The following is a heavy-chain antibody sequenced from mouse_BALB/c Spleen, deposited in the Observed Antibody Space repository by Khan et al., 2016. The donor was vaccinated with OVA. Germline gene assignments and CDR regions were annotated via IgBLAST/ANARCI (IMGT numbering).Heavy chain of an antibody. CDR2: INPSNGYT. J-gene: IGHJ3*01. CDR3: VRDGAYHRNDGWFAY. D-gene: IGHD2-14*01. Sequence: VQLQESGAELARPGASVKMSCKASGYTFTSYTIHWIKLRPGQGLEWIGHINPSNGYTNYNQKFKDKATLTADKSSTTAYMQLSSLTSDDSAVCYRVRDGAYHRNDGWFAYWGQGTLVTVSA. CDR1: GYTFTSYT. V-gene: IGHV1-4*01.